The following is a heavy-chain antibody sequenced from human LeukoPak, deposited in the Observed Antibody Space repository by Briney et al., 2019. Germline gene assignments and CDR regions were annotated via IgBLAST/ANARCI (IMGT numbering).Heavy chain of an antibody. CDR2: IYSGGST. CDR3: ARDSPLDSSGYGQH. J-gene: IGHJ1*01. CDR1: GFTVSSNY. V-gene: IGHV3-53*01. D-gene: IGHD3-22*01. Sequence: GGSLRLSCAASGFTVSSNYMRWVRQAPGKGLEWVSVIYSGGSTYYADSVKGRFTISRDNSKNTLYLQMNSLRAEDTAVYYCARDSPLDSSGYGQHWGQGTLVTVSS.